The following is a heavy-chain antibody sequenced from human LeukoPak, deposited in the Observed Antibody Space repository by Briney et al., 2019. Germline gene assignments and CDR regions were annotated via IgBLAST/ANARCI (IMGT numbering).Heavy chain of an antibody. CDR2: TYYRSKWFH. V-gene: IGHV6-1*01. J-gene: IGHJ6*02. Sequence: SQTLSLTCAISGDSVSSNSAAWNWIRQSPSRGLEWLGRTYYRSKWFHDYAVAVKSRITIYPDTSKSQFSLQLNSVTPEDTAVYYCARENYALGSSAPHYCYGMDVWGQGTTVTVSS. D-gene: IGHD3-10*01. CDR1: GDSVSSNSAA. CDR3: ARENYALGSSAPHYCYGMDV.